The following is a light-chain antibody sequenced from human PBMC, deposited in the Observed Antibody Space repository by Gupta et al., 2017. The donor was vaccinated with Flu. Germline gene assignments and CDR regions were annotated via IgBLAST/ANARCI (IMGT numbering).Light chain of an antibody. CDR3: ATWDDSLNGPV. V-gene: IGLV1-47*02. Sequence: QSVLTQSPSASGTPGQRVTISCSGSNSNIENNYVYWYPQLPATAPKLLIYSNDQRPSGVPDRFSASKSGTSASLAISGLRSGDEADYYCATWDDSLNGPVFGGGTTLTVL. J-gene: IGLJ3*02. CDR2: SND. CDR1: NSNIENNY.